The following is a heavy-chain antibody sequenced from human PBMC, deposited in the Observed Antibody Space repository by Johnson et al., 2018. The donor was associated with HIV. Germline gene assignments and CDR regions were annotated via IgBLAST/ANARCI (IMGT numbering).Heavy chain of an antibody. V-gene: IGHV3-74*01. D-gene: IGHD3-10*01. CDR1: GFTFSSYW. CDR2: ISGGGSGT. CDR3: AIAYGSGTAAGRKDAFDI. J-gene: IGHJ3*02. Sequence: VKLVESGGGLVQPGGSLRLSCAASGFTFSSYWMHWVRQAPGKGLVWVSGISGGGSGTYYADSVKGRFTISRDNSKNTLYLQMNSLRAEDTAVYYCAIAYGSGTAAGRKDAFDIWGQGTMVTVSS.